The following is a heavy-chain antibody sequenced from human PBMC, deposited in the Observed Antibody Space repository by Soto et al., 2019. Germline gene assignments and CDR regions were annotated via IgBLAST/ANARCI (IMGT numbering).Heavy chain of an antibody. V-gene: IGHV4-34*01. CDR2: INHSGCT. J-gene: IGHJ6*02. CDR1: GGSFSGYY. D-gene: IGHD3-10*01. CDR3: ARTVRGPYYYYGMDV. Sequence: SETLSLTCAVYGGSFSGYYWSWIRQPPGKGLEWIGEINHSGCTNYNPSLKSRVTISVDTSKNQFSLKLSSVTAADTAVYYCARTVRGPYYYYGMDVWGQGTTVTVSS.